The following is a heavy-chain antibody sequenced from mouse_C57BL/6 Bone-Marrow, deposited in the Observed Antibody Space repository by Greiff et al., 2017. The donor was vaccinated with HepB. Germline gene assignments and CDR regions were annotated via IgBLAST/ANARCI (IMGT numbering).Heavy chain of an antibody. CDR1: GFTFSDYY. CDR2: ISNGGGST. D-gene: IGHD2-4*01. CDR3: ARHNYDYYSWFAY. V-gene: IGHV5-12*01. J-gene: IGHJ3*01. Sequence: EVQLVESGGGLVQPGGSLKLSCAASGFTFSDYYMYWVRQTPEKRLEWVAYISNGGGSTYYPDTVKGRFTISRDNAKNTLYLQMSRLKSEDTAMYYCARHNYDYYSWFAYWGQGTLVTVSA.